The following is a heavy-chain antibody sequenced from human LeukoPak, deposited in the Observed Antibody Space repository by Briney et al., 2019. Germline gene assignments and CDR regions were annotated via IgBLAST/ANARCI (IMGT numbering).Heavy chain of an antibody. D-gene: IGHD2-21*02. CDR3: ARDSILSWAYCGGDCYRSFDI. J-gene: IGHJ3*02. CDR1: GYTFTSYD. Sequence: GASVKVSCKTSGYTFTSYDINWVRQAPGQGLEWMGWINPNSGGPNYAQKFQGRVTMTRDTSISTAYMELSRLRSDGTAVYYCARDSILSWAYCGGDCYRSFDIWGQGTMVTVSS. V-gene: IGHV1-2*02. CDR2: INPNSGGP.